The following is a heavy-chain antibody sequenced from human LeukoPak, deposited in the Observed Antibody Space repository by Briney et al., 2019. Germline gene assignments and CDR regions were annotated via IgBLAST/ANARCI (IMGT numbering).Heavy chain of an antibody. Sequence: GGSLRLSCAASGFTFSSYWMTWVRQAPGKGLEWVSTISDSGANTYYADSVRGRFTISRDNSKNTLYLQKNSLRADDTAIYYCAKSMTLQWRGFFDLWGRGTHVTVSS. CDR1: GFTFSSYW. J-gene: IGHJ2*01. CDR2: ISDSGANT. CDR3: AKSMTLQWRGFFDL. V-gene: IGHV3-23*01. D-gene: IGHD6-19*01.